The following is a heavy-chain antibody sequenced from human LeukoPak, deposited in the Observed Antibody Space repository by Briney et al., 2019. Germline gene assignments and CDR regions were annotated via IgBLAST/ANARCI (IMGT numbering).Heavy chain of an antibody. V-gene: IGHV3-53*01. CDR3: ARHFRTYDSSGYLDQ. CDR2: IYSGDST. D-gene: IGHD3-22*01. Sequence: GGSLRLSCAASGFTVSSNYMSWVRQAPGKGLECVSIIYSGDSTFYADSVKGRFTISRDNSKNTLYLQMNSLRAEDTAVYYCARHFRTYDSSGYLDQWGQGTLVTVSS. J-gene: IGHJ5*02. CDR1: GFTVSSNY.